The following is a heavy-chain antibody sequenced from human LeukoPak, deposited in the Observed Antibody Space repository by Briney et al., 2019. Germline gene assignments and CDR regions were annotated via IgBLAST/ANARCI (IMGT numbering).Heavy chain of an antibody. CDR3: AREDTAMVNDY. D-gene: IGHD5-18*01. J-gene: IGHJ4*02. V-gene: IGHV4-34*01. Sequence: SETLSLTCAVYGGSFSGYYWSWIRPPPGKGLEWIGEINHSGSTNYNPSLKSRVTISVDTSKNQFSLKLSSVTAADTAVYYCAREDTAMVNDYWGQGTLVTVSS. CDR2: INHSGST. CDR1: GGSFSGYY.